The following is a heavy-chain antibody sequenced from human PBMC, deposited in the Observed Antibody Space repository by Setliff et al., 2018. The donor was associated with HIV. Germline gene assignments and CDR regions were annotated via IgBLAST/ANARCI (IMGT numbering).Heavy chain of an antibody. D-gene: IGHD3-9*01. CDR2: INPNMGDT. Sequence: GASVKVSCKASGCKFTGHHIQWMRQAPGQGLEWMGRINPNMGDTQYAQKFQGRIIMTRDTSINTVYMELSGLTSGDTALYYCARQDIPTGYYLFDYWGQGTQVTVSS. V-gene: IGHV1-2*06. J-gene: IGHJ4*02. CDR3: ARQDIPTGYYLFDY. CDR1: GCKFTGHH.